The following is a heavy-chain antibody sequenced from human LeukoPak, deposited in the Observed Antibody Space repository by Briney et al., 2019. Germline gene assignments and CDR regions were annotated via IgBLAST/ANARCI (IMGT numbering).Heavy chain of an antibody. CDR3: ARAYSGELPYFDY. V-gene: IGHV1-69*04. Sequence: GASVKVSCKASGGTFSSYAISWVRQAPGQGLEWMGRIIPIHGIANYAQKFQGRVTITADKSTSTAYMELSSLRSEDTAVYYCARAYSGELPYFDYWGQGTLVTVSS. CDR1: GGTFSSYA. J-gene: IGHJ4*02. D-gene: IGHD1-26*01. CDR2: IIPIHGIA.